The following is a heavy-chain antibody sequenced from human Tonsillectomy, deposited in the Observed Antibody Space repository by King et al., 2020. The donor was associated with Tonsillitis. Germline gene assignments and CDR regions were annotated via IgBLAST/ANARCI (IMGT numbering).Heavy chain of an antibody. J-gene: IGHJ4*02. V-gene: IGHV3-9*01. D-gene: IGHD2/OR15-2a*01. CDR2: ISWNSGNI. Sequence: VQLVESGGGLVQPGRTLRLSCAASGFSFDDFNMHWVRQRPGKGLEWVSGISWNSGNIAYADSVRGRFTISRDNAKNSLYLQMNGLRPDDTALYYCAKDTGRGFYDCHGPIWGRGTLVTVSA. CDR1: GFSFDDFN. CDR3: AKDTGRGFYDCHGPI.